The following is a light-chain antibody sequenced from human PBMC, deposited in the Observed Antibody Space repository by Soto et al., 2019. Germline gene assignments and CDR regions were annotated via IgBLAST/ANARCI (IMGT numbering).Light chain of an antibody. Sequence: IALTQAPGTLASSPVETARLSCRASQSVSSSHLAWYQQKPGQAPRLLIYGASSRATGIPDRFSGSGSGTDFTLTISRLEPEDFAVYYCQQYGSSPRTFGQGTNVDI. CDR1: QSVSSSH. CDR3: QQYGSSPRT. CDR2: GAS. J-gene: IGKJ1*01. V-gene: IGKV3-20*01.